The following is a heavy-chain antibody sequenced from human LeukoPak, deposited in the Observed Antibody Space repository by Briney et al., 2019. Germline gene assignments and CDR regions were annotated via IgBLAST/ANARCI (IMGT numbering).Heavy chain of an antibody. J-gene: IGHJ4*02. CDR1: GGSVSSGSYY. V-gene: IGHV4-61*01. Sequence: PSETLSLTCTVSGGSVSSGSYYWSWIRQPPGKGLEWIGYIHYSGSTNYNPSLKSRVTISVDTSKNQFSLKLSSVTAADTAVYYCARVGIAAAGTGGEIDYWGQGTLVTVSS. CDR2: IHYSGST. CDR3: ARVGIAAAGTGGEIDY. D-gene: IGHD6-13*01.